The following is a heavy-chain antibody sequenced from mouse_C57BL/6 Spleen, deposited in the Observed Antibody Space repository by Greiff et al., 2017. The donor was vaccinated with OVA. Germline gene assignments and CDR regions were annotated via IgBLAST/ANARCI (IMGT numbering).Heavy chain of an antibody. D-gene: IGHD2-4*01. CDR3: ASQIYDYEGFAY. CDR2: IDPNSGGT. Sequence: QVQLQQPGAELVKPGASVTLSCKASGYTFTSYWMHWVKQRPGRGLEWIGRIDPNSGGTKYNEKFKSKATLTVDKPSSTAYMQLSSLTSEDSAVYYCASQIYDYEGFAYWGQGTLVTVSA. CDR1: GYTFTSYW. V-gene: IGHV1-72*01. J-gene: IGHJ3*01.